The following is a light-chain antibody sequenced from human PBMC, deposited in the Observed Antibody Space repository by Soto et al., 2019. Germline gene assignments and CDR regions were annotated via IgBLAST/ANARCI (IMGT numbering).Light chain of an antibody. CDR3: CSYAGSSTLL. CDR2: DVT. V-gene: IGLV2-11*01. CDR1: TSDVGRYKY. Sequence: QSALTQPRSVSGSPGQSVTISCTGTTSDVGRYKYVSWYQQHPGKAPQLMIYDVTKRPSGVPDRFSGSKSGNTASLTISGLQAEDEAEDFCCSYAGSSTLLFGGGTKLTVL. J-gene: IGLJ2*01.